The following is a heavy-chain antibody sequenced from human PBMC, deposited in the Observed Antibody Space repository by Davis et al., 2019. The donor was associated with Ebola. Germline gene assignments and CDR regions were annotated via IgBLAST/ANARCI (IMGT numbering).Heavy chain of an antibody. CDR2: INTNTGNP. Sequence: ASVKVSCKASGYTFTSYAMNWVRQAPGQGLEWMGWINTNTGNPTYAQGFTGRFVFSLDTSVSTAYLQISSLKAEDTAVYYCARGVVEWLSYYYYGMDVWGQGTTVTVSS. D-gene: IGHD3-3*01. V-gene: IGHV7-4-1*02. CDR3: ARGVVEWLSYYYYGMDV. CDR1: GYTFTSYA. J-gene: IGHJ6*01.